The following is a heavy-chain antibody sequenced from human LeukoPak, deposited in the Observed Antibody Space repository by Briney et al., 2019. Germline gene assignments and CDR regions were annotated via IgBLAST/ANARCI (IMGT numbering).Heavy chain of an antibody. Sequence: GGSLRLSRAASGFTFSSYWMHWVRQAPGKGLVWVSCINSDGSSTRYADSVKGRFTISRDNAKNTLFLQMNSLRAEDTAVYYCARDRPNYAFDYWGQGTLVTVSS. CDR2: INSDGSST. CDR1: GFTFSSYW. D-gene: IGHD3-16*01. J-gene: IGHJ4*02. V-gene: IGHV3-74*01. CDR3: ARDRPNYAFDY.